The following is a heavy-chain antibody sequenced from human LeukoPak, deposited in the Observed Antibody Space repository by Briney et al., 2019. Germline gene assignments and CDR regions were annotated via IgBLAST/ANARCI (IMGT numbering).Heavy chain of an antibody. CDR1: GFTFSSYS. V-gene: IGHV3-21*01. J-gene: IGHJ3*02. Sequence: GGSLRLSCAASGFTFSSYSMNWVRQAPGKGRAGVSSISSSSSYIYYADSVKGRFTISRDNSKNTLYLQMNSLRAEDTAVYYCARDQYCSSTSCYDRAFDIWGQGTMVTVSS. CDR3: ARDQYCSSTSCYDRAFDI. CDR2: ISSSSSYI. D-gene: IGHD2-2*01.